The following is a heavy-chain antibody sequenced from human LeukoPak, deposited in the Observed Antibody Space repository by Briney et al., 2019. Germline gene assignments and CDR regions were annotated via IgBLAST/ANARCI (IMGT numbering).Heavy chain of an antibody. D-gene: IGHD6-13*01. CDR2: IYTSGST. Sequence: SETLSLTCTVSGGSISSYYWSWIRQPAGKGLEWIGRIYTSGSTNYNPSLKRRVTMSVDTSKNQFSMKLSSVTAADTAVYYCAGVVAAGTIDPWGQGNLVTVSS. CDR3: AGVVAAGTIDP. V-gene: IGHV4-4*07. J-gene: IGHJ5*02. CDR1: GGSISSYY.